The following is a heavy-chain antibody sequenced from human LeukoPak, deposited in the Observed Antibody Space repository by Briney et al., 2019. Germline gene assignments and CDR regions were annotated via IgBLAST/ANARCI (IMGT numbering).Heavy chain of an antibody. CDR2: ISSSSSYI. D-gene: IGHD1/OR15-1a*01. CDR3: ARDLEQLVPHYYYGMDV. Sequence: GGSLRLSCAASGFSVTNYYMNWVRQAPGKGLEWVSSISSSSSYIYYADSVKGRFTISRDNAKNSLYLQMNSLRAEDTAVYYCARDLEQLVPHYYYGMDVWGQGTTITVSS. V-gene: IGHV3-21*01. J-gene: IGHJ6*02. CDR1: GFSVTNYY.